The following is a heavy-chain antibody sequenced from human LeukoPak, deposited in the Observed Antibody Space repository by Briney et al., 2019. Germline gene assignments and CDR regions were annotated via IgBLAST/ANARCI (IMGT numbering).Heavy chain of an antibody. D-gene: IGHD3-16*01. J-gene: IGHJ4*02. CDR2: INPNSGGT. CDR3: ARDRGGKDVLYSDY. Sequence: ASVKVSCKASGYTFTSYYMHWVRQAPGQGLEWMGWINPNSGGTNYAQKFQGRVTMTRGTSISTAYMELSRLRSDDTAVYYCARDRGGKDVLYSDYWGQGTLVTVSS. V-gene: IGHV1-2*02. CDR1: GYTFTSYY.